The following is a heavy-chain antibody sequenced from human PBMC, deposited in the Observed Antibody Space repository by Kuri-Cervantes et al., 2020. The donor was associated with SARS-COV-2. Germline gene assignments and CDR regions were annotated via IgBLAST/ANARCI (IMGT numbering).Heavy chain of an antibody. J-gene: IGHJ5*02. CDR1: GGSFSDYY. CDR2: INHSGNT. Sequence: SETLSLTCAVYGGSFSDYYWSWVRQPPGKGLEWIGEINHSGNTNYDPSLKSRVTISVDTSKNQFSLKLSSVTAADTAVYYCARGSRPLYCSSTSCYLGRWFDPWGQGTLVTVSS. D-gene: IGHD2-2*01. V-gene: IGHV4-34*01. CDR3: ARGSRPLYCSSTSCYLGRWFDP.